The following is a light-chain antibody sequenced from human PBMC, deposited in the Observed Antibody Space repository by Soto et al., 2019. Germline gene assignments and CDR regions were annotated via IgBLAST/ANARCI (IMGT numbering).Light chain of an antibody. J-gene: IGKJ1*01. CDR2: GAS. V-gene: IGKV3-20*01. Sequence: EIVLTQSPGTLSLSPGETATLSCRASQTISNTYLVWYQQKPGQAPRLLIYGASTRAPGIPGRFSGSGSGTDFTLTVNRLEPEDFAVYYCQQYGSSPRTFGQGTKVEI. CDR3: QQYGSSPRT. CDR1: QTISNTY.